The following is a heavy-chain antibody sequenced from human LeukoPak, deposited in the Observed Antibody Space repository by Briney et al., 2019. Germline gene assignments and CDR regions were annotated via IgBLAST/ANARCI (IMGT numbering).Heavy chain of an antibody. CDR3: ARDLRPIVVVVAATPDPYY. CDR2: ISAYNGNT. CDR1: GGTFTSYG. Sequence: ASVKVSCKASGGTFTSYGISWVRQAPGQGLEWMGWISAYNGNTNYAQKLQGRVTMTTDTSTSTAYMELRSLRSDDTAVYYCARDLRPIVVVVAATPDPYYWGQGTLVTVSS. J-gene: IGHJ4*02. D-gene: IGHD2-15*01. V-gene: IGHV1-18*01.